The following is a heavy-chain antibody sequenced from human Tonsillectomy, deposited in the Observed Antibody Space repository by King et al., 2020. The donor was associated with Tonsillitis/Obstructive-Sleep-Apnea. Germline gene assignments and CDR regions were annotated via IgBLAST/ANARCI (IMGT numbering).Heavy chain of an antibody. CDR1: GFTFSSNG. Sequence: VQLVESGGGVVQPGRSLRISCAASGFTFSSNGMHLVLQAPGQGLEWVAAISYCGNNKFYADSVKGRFTISRDNSKNTLYLQMNSLRAEDTAVYYCAKSQKRDSSSSFDYWGQGTLVTVSS. D-gene: IGHD6-6*01. V-gene: IGHV3-30*18. J-gene: IGHJ4*02. CDR2: ISYCGNNK. CDR3: AKSQKRDSSSSFDY.